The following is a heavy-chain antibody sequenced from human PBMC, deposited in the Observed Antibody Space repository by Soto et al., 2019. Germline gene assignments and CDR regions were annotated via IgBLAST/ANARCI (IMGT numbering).Heavy chain of an antibody. D-gene: IGHD5-12*01. J-gene: IGHJ3*02. CDR1: GGTFSSYA. CDR2: IIPIFGTA. Sequence: QVQLVQSGAEVKKPGSSVKVSCKASGGTFSSYAISWVRQAPGQGLEWMGGIIPIFGTANYAQKFQGRVTITADESTSTAYMALSSLRSEDTAVYYCARDRPVEMATINAFDIWGQGTMVTVSS. CDR3: ARDRPVEMATINAFDI. V-gene: IGHV1-69*01.